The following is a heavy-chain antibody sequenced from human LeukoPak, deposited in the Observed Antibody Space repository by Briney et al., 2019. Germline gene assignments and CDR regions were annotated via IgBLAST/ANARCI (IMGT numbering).Heavy chain of an antibody. CDR3: AMRKSDHYYGSGSYWGFDP. Sequence: ASVKVSCKASGYTFTGYYMHWVRQAPGQGLEWMGWINPNSGGTNYAQKFQGRVTMTRDTSISTAYMELSRLRSDDTAVYYCAMRKSDHYYGSGSYWGFDPWGQGTLVTVSS. CDR1: GYTFTGYY. V-gene: IGHV1-2*02. D-gene: IGHD3-10*01. CDR2: INPNSGGT. J-gene: IGHJ5*02.